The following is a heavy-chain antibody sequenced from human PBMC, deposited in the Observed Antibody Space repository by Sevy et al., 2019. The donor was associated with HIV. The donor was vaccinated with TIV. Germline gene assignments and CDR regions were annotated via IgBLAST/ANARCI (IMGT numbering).Heavy chain of an antibody. CDR1: GFTFSNYA. CDR2: IWSDGAYQ. Sequence: GGSLRLSCAATGFTFSNYAMHWVRQAPGKGMEWVAIIWSDGAYQYHGDSVKGRFTISRDNCKNTLYLQMNNVRVEDTAVYYCARGGYYYDNAAYYALDSWGQGTLVTVSS. D-gene: IGHD3-22*01. CDR3: ARGGYYYDNAAYYALDS. V-gene: IGHV3-33*01. J-gene: IGHJ4*02.